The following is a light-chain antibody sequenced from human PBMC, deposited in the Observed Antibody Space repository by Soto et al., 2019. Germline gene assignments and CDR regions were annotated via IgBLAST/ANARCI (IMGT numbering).Light chain of an antibody. Sequence: DIPMTQSPSTLSASVGDRVTITCRASQSISIWLAWYQQKPGKAPNLLIYKTSSLETGVPSRFSGSGSGTEFTLTISSLQPDDFATYYCQHLHDYSWTFGQGTKVEVK. CDR3: QHLHDYSWT. V-gene: IGKV1-5*03. CDR1: QSISIW. J-gene: IGKJ1*01. CDR2: KTS.